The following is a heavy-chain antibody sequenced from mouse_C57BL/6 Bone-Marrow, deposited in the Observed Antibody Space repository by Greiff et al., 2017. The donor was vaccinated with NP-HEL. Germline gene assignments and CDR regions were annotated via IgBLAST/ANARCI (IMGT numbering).Heavy chain of an antibody. CDR3: ARDSSGYNAMDY. CDR2: INPGSGGT. J-gene: IGHJ4*01. Sequence: QVQLQQSGAELVRPGTSVKVSCKASGYAFTNYLIEWVKQRPGQGLEWIGVINPGSGGTNYNEKFKGKATLTADKSSSTAYMQLSSLTSEDSAVYFCARDSSGYNAMDYWGQGTSVTVSS. V-gene: IGHV1-54*01. D-gene: IGHD3-2*02. CDR1: GYAFTNYL.